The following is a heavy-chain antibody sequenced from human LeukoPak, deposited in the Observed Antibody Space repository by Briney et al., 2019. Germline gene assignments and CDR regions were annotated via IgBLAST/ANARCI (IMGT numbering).Heavy chain of an antibody. Sequence: GGSLRLSCAASGFTFSSYAMSWVRQAPGKGLEWVSAISGSGGSTYYADSVKGRFTISRDNSKNTLYLQMNSLRAEDTAVYYCAKDHWVVRGVIISFDFDYWGQGTLVTVSS. CDR1: GFTFSSYA. D-gene: IGHD3-10*01. J-gene: IGHJ4*02. CDR3: AKDHWVVRGVIISFDFDY. CDR2: ISGSGGST. V-gene: IGHV3-23*01.